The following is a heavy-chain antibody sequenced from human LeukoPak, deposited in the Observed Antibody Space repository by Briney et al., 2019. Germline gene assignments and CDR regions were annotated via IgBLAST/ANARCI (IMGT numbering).Heavy chain of an antibody. CDR2: ISQDGSER. D-gene: IGHD1-26*01. V-gene: IGHV3-7*01. CDR1: GFTFSSDW. Sequence: GGSLRLSCAASGFTFSSDWMSWGRQAPGKGLEWVAKISQDGSERYYADSVKGRFTISRDNAKNSLSLEMNSLRAEDTAVYYCARDRWDLDYWGQGTLVTVSS. CDR3: ARDRWDLDY. J-gene: IGHJ4*02.